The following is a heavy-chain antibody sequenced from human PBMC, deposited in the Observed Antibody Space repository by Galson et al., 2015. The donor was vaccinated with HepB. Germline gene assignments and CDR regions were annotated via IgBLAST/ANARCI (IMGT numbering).Heavy chain of an antibody. V-gene: IGHV4-30-4*01. CDR2: IYYSGST. CDR3: ARDRSGYDDNWFDP. CDR1: GGSISSGDYY. J-gene: IGHJ5*02. Sequence: TLSLTCTVSGGSISSGDYYWSWIRQPPGKGLEWIGYIYYSGSTYYNPSLKSRVTISVDTSKNQFSLKLSSVTAADTAVYYCARDRSGYDDNWFDPWGQGTLVTVSS. D-gene: IGHD5-12*01.